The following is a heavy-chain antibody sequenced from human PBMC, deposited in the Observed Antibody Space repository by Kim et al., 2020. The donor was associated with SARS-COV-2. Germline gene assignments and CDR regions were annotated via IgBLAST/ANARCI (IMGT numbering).Heavy chain of an antibody. CDR2: INPSGGST. J-gene: IGHJ6*03. V-gene: IGHV1-46*01. Sequence: ASVKVSCKASGYTFTSYYMHWVRQAPGQGLEWMGIINPSGGSTSYAQKFQGRVTMTRDTSTSTVYMELSSLRSEDTAVYYCARGYPTGDNFYYYYMDVWGKGTTVTVSS. CDR3: ARGYPTGDNFYYYYMDV. D-gene: IGHD3-16*01. CDR1: GYTFTSYY.